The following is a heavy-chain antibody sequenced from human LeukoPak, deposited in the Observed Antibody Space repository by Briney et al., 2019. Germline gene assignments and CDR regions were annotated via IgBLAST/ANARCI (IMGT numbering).Heavy chain of an antibody. CDR3: ARDGRDSSSWYSPFDY. CDR1: GFTFSSYE. Sequence: GGSLRLSCAASGFTFSSYEMNWVREAPGKGLEWVSYISSSGSTIYYADSVKGRFTISRDNAKNSLYLQMNSLRAEDTAVYYCARDGRDSSSWYSPFDYWGQGTLVTVSS. CDR2: ISSSGSTI. V-gene: IGHV3-48*03. D-gene: IGHD6-13*01. J-gene: IGHJ4*02.